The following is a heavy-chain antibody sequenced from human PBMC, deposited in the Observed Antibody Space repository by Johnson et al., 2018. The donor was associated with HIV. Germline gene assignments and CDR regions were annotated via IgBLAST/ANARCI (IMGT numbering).Heavy chain of an antibody. J-gene: IGHJ3*02. Sequence: VQLVESGGGAVRPGGSLRISCAASGFTFDDYGMSWVRQAPGKGLEWVSGINWNGGSTGYADSVKGRFTISSDNAKNSLYLQMNSLRAEDTALYYCARGVLLWFRELSSLNDAFDIWGQGTMVTVSS. D-gene: IGHD3-10*01. V-gene: IGHV3-20*04. CDR1: GFTFDDYG. CDR3: ARGVLLWFRELSSLNDAFDI. CDR2: INWNGGST.